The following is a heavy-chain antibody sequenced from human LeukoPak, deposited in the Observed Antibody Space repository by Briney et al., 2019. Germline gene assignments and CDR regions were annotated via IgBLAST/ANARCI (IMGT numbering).Heavy chain of an antibody. V-gene: IGHV3-30*02. Sequence: DSVRGRFTISRDNSKNTLYLQMNSLRAEDTAVYYCAKEGILTGYFPYYFDYWGQGTLVTVSS. J-gene: IGHJ4*02. D-gene: IGHD3-9*01. CDR3: AKEGILTGYFPYYFDY.